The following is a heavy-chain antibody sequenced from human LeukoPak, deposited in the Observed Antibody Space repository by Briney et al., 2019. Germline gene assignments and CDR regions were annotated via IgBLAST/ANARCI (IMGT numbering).Heavy chain of an antibody. CDR1: GYTFTSDG. V-gene: IGHV1-18*01. CDR3: ARGYYSYYDFWSGYPSWFDP. D-gene: IGHD3-3*01. Sequence: ASVKVSCKASGYTFTSDGISWVRQAPGQGLEWMGWISAYNGNTNYAQKLQGRVTMTTDTSTSTAYMELRSLRSDDTAVYYCARGYYSYYDFWSGYPSWFDPWGQGTLVTVSS. J-gene: IGHJ5*02. CDR2: ISAYNGNT.